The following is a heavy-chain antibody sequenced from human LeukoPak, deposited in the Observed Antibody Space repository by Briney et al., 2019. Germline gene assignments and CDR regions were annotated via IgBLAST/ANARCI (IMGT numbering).Heavy chain of an antibody. CDR3: ARGGETTVVTPWGGY. J-gene: IGHJ4*02. CDR1: GYTFSGYY. Sequence: ASVTVSCKASGYTFSGYYMHWVRQAPGQGLEWMGWINLNSGGTNYAQKFQGRVTMTRDTSISTAYMELSRLRSDDTAVYYCARGGETTVVTPWGGYWGQGTLVTVSS. D-gene: IGHD4-23*01. V-gene: IGHV1-2*02. CDR2: INLNSGGT.